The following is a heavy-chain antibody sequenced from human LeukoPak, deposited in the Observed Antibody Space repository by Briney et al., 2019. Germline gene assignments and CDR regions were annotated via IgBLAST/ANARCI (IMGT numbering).Heavy chain of an antibody. J-gene: IGHJ4*02. D-gene: IGHD3-22*01. Sequence: GGSLRLSCAASAFTFSNHAMSWVRQTPGKGLEWVSGISAGGGTILYADSVKGRFTISRDDSKNTLYLHMNNLRVEDTAVYFCAYYDSSGYYYGRLRYWGQGTPVTVSS. CDR2: ISAGGGTI. CDR1: AFTFSNHA. V-gene: IGHV3-23*01. CDR3: AYYDSSGYYYGRLRY.